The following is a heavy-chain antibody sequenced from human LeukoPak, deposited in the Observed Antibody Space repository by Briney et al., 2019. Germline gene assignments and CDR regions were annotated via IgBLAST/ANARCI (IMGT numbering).Heavy chain of an antibody. CDR2: IYYSGST. V-gene: IGHV4-39*02. CDR1: GGSISSSSYY. Sequence: SETLSLTCTVSGGSISSSSYYWGWIRQPPGKGLEWIGSIYYSGSTYYNPSLKSRVTISVDTSKNQFSLKLSSVTAADTAVYYCARDTVTAYYYGMDVWGQGTTVTVSS. J-gene: IGHJ6*02. CDR3: ARDTVTAYYYGMDV. D-gene: IGHD4-17*01.